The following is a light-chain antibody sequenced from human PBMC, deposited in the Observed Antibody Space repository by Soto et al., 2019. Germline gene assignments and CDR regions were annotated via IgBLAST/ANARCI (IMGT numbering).Light chain of an antibody. J-gene: IGKJ1*01. CDR3: QQSLSTPWT. CDR2: AAS. Sequence: DIQMTQSPSSLSASVGDRVTITCRASQSISSYLNWYQQKPGKAPKLLIYAASSLQSGVPSRFSGSGSGTDFTLTISSLQPEDFATYYCQQSLSTPWTFGQGTNVKIK. V-gene: IGKV1-39*01. CDR1: QSISSY.